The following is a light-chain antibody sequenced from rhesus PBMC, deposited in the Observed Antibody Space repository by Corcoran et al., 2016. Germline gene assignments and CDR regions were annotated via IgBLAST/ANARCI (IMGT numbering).Light chain of an antibody. Sequence: DIQMTQSPSSLSASVGDTVTITCQASPGINSYLAWYHQKPGKAPKLLILDASTLKMWVPSRFSGRGSGTEFTRTISSLQPEDFATYYCQQRNSYPLTFGGGTKVELK. CDR1: PGINSY. CDR3: QQRNSYPLT. J-gene: IGKJ4*01. V-gene: IGKV1-25*01. CDR2: DAS.